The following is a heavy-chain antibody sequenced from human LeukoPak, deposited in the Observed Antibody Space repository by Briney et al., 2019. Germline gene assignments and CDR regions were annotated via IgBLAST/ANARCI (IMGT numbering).Heavy chain of an antibody. CDR2: LFYDDDE. CDR3: AYSSKLINGYWFNF. CDR1: GFSLSTREVV. D-gene: IGHD3-22*01. V-gene: IGHV2-5*02. J-gene: IGHJ4*02. Sequence: SGPTLVKPTQTLTLTCTFSGFSLSTREVVVGWIRQPPGKALEWLAILFYDDDERYSPSLKGRLTVTKDTSRNQVVLTMTNMEPVDTATYYCAYSSKLINGYWFNFWGQGTLVTVSS.